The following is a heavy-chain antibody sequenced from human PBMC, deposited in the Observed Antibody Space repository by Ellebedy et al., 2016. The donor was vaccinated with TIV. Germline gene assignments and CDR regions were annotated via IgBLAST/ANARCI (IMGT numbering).Heavy chain of an antibody. CDR2: INSDGNNI. V-gene: IGHV3-74*01. D-gene: IGHD6-13*01. CDR1: GFTFTDYY. Sequence: GESLKISCAASGFTFTDYYMSWIRQAPGKGLVWVSRINSDGNNIYYADSVKGRFTISRDNAKNTLFLQMNGLRAEDTAVYYCARATDSSSWTPHWFDPWGQGTLVTVSS. J-gene: IGHJ5*02. CDR3: ARATDSSSWTPHWFDP.